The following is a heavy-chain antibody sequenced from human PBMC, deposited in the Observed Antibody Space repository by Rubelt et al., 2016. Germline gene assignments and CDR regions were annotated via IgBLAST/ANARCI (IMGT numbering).Heavy chain of an antibody. D-gene: IGHD6-19*01. CDR1: GGSISSSNW. CDR3: ARARQWPERYFDL. Sequence: LSLTCAVSGGSISSSNWWSWVRQPPGKGLEWIGEIYHSGSTNYNPSLKSRVTISVDTSKNRFSLKLSSVTAADTAVYFCARARQWPERYFDLWGRGTLVTVSS. V-gene: IGHV4-4*01. CDR2: IYHSGST. J-gene: IGHJ2*01.